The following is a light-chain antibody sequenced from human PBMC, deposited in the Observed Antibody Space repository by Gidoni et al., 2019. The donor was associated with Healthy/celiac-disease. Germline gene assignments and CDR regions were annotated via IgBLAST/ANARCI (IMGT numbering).Light chain of an antibody. Sequence: DIQMTQSPSSLSASVGDRVTITCQASQDISNYLNWYQQKPGKAPKLLTYDASNLETGVPSRFSGSGSGTDFTFTISSLQPEDFATYYCQQYDNLPTFGQGTKLEIK. CDR1: QDISNY. CDR2: DAS. V-gene: IGKV1-33*01. CDR3: QQYDNLPT. J-gene: IGKJ2*01.